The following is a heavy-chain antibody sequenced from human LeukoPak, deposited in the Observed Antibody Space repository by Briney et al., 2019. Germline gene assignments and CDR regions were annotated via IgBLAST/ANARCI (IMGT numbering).Heavy chain of an antibody. CDR2: IYTSGST. CDR1: GGSISSYY. CDR3: ARHWRDRSGYYYDAFDI. J-gene: IGHJ3*02. V-gene: IGHV4-4*09. Sequence: KPSETLSLTCTVSGGSISSYYWSWIRQPPGKGLEWIGYIYTSGSTNYNPSLKSRVTISVDTSKNQFSLKLSSVTAADTAVYYCARHWRDRSGYYYDAFDIWGQGTMVTVSS. D-gene: IGHD3-22*01.